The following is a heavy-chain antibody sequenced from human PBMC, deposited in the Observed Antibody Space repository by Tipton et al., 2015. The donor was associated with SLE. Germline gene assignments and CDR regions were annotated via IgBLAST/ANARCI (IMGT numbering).Heavy chain of an antibody. J-gene: IGHJ3*02. D-gene: IGHD6-6*01. CDR1: GGSISSSSYY. CDR2: IYYSGST. CDR3: ARDEGRGSSSQRAFDI. V-gene: IGHV4-39*07. Sequence: TLSLTCTVSGGSISSSSYYWGWIRQPPGKGLEWIGSIYYSGSTYYNPSLKSRVTISVDTSKNQFSLKLSSVTAADTAVYYCARDEGRGSSSQRAFDIWGQGTMVTVSS.